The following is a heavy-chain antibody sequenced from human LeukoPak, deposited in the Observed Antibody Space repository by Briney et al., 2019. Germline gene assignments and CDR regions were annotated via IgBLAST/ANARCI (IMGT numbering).Heavy chain of an antibody. CDR1: GGSTSSSSYY. CDR2: IYYSGST. CDR3: ARVGLLPDLYNWFDP. J-gene: IGHJ5*02. Sequence: SETLSLTCTVSGGSTSSSSYYWGWIRQPPGKGLEWIGSIYYSGSTYYNPSLKSRVTISVDTSKNQFSLKLSSVTAADTAVYYCARVGLLPDLYNWFDPWGQGTLVTVSS. D-gene: IGHD2-21*01. V-gene: IGHV4-39*01.